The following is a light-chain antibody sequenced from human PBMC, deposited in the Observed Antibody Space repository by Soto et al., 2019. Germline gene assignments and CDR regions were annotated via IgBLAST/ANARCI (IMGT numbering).Light chain of an antibody. CDR3: VSFAGGTYV. CDR1: SSDVGGYIC. J-gene: IGLJ1*01. CDR2: DVN. Sequence: QSALTQPPSASGSPGQSVTISCTGTSSDVGGYICVSWYQQHPGKVPKLIIYDVNKRPSGVPDRFSGSKYGNTASLTVSGLQAEDEGDYYCVSFAGGTYVFGTGTKVTVL. V-gene: IGLV2-8*01.